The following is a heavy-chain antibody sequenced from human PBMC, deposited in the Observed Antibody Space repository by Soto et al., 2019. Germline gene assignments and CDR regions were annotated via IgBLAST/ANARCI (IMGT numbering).Heavy chain of an antibody. CDR1: GYTFTSYD. CDR3: ASCSKGSSRYAYWFDP. Sequence: QVQLVQSGAEVKKPGASVKVSCKASGYTFTSYDINWVRQATGQGLEWMGWMNPNSGITGYAQKFQGRVTMTRNTYISTAYMELSSLRSEDTAVSYCASCSKGSSRYAYWFDPWGQGTLVTVSS. CDR2: MNPNSGIT. J-gene: IGHJ5*02. V-gene: IGHV1-8*01. D-gene: IGHD6-13*01.